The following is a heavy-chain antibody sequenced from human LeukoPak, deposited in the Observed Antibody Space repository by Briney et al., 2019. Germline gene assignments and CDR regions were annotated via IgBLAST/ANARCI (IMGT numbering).Heavy chain of an antibody. V-gene: IGHV3-30*18. CDR2: ISYDGSNK. Sequence: GGSLRLSCAASGFTFSIYGMHWVRQAPGKGLEYVAVISYDGSNKYYAASVRGRFTISRDKSKNKLYLQMNSVRAEDTAVYYCAKGGGAMTTVVNPDYWGQGTLVTVSS. CDR3: AKGGGAMTTVVNPDY. CDR1: GFTFSIYG. D-gene: IGHD4-23*01. J-gene: IGHJ4*02.